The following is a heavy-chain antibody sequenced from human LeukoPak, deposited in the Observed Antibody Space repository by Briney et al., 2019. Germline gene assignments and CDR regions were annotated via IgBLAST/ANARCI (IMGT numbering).Heavy chain of an antibody. CDR1: GYTFTRNA. CDR2: INPNTGNP. CDR3: ARTYYDFWSGHHKFDY. V-gene: IGHV7-4-1*02. J-gene: IGHJ4*02. Sequence: ASVKVSCKASGYTFTRNALNWVRQAPGQGLDWMGWINPNTGNPTYARGFTGRFVCSLDTSVSTAYLRITSLKAEDTAVYYCARTYYDFWSGHHKFDYWGQGTLVTVSS. D-gene: IGHD3-3*01.